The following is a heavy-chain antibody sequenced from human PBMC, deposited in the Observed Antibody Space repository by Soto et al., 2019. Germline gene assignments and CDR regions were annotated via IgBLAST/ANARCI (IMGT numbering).Heavy chain of an antibody. Sequence: HLQLQESGPGLLKPSETLSLTCTVSGGSITLSSYFWAWVRQPPGKGLDWIGTIHYTGSTFYKPSLRSRVAIFVDTSTNQFSLLLSSLTVADTAVYYCTRESGGAIDFWGLGAPVAVSS. J-gene: IGHJ4*02. V-gene: IGHV4-39*01. CDR3: TRESGGAIDF. CDR2: IHYTGST. CDR1: GGSITLSSYF. D-gene: IGHD1-26*01.